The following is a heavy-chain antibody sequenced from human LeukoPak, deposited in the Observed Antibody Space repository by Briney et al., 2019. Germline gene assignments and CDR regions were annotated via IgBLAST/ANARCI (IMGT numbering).Heavy chain of an antibody. CDR1: GGTFSSYA. CDR3: ARVSNYYDSSGYSPFDY. CDR2: IIPILGIA. V-gene: IGHV1-69*04. J-gene: IGHJ4*02. Sequence: SVKVSCKASGGTFSSYAISWVRQAPGQGLEWMGRIIPILGIANYAQKFQGRVTITADKSTSTAYMELSSLRSEDTAVYYCARVSNYYDSSGYSPFDYWGQGTLVTVSS. D-gene: IGHD3-22*01.